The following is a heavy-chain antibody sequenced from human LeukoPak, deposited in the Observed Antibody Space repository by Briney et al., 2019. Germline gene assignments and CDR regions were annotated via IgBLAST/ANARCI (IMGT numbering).Heavy chain of an antibody. CDR1: GGSFSGYY. Sequence: SETLSLTCAVYGGSFSGYYWSWIRQPPGKGLEWIGEINHSGSTNYNPSLKSRVTISVDTSKNQFSLKLSSVTAADTAVYYCAGGPLPASDWGQGTLVTVSS. CDR2: INHSGST. J-gene: IGHJ4*02. V-gene: IGHV4-34*01. D-gene: IGHD2-2*01. CDR3: AGGPLPASD.